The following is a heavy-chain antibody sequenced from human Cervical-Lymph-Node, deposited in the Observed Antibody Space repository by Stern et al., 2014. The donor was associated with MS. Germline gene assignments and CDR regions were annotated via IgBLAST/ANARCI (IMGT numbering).Heavy chain of an antibody. CDR3: AREGGNTAEYFQH. D-gene: IGHD4-23*01. V-gene: IGHV3-33*01. J-gene: IGHJ1*01. CDR1: GFTFSSSG. Sequence: DQLVESGGGVVQPGRSLRLSCAASGFTFSSSGMHWVRQAPGKGLEWLAIIWYDGSNRYYADSVKGRFTISRDNSKNTLYLQMNSLRAEDTAVYYCAREGGNTAEYFQHWCQGTLVTVSS. CDR2: IWYDGSNR.